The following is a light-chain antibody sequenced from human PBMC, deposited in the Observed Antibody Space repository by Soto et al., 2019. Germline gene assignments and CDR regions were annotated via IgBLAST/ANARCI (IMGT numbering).Light chain of an antibody. CDR3: CSYTVSTTFV. CDR2: EVS. V-gene: IGLV2-14*01. J-gene: IGLJ1*01. CDR1: SSDVGAYNH. Sequence: QSALTQPASVSGSPGQSITISCTGTSSDVGAYNHVSWYQHHPGKAPKLMIYEVSNRPSGLSDRFSGSKSGNTASLTISGLQAEDEADYYCCSYTVSTTFVFGSGPSSPS.